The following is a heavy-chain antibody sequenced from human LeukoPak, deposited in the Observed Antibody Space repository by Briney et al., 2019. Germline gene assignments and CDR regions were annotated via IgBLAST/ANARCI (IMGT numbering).Heavy chain of an antibody. CDR1: GFTFSSYG. D-gene: IGHD2-15*01. CDR2: ISGSGGST. V-gene: IGHV3-23*01. Sequence: GGSLRLSCAASGFTFSSYGMSWVRQAPGKGLEWVSAISGSGGSTYYADSVKGRFTISRDNAKNSLYLQMNSLRAEDTAVYYCARDHVGGYCSGGSCYAIWGQGTLVTVSS. CDR3: ARDHVGGYCSGGSCYAI. J-gene: IGHJ4*02.